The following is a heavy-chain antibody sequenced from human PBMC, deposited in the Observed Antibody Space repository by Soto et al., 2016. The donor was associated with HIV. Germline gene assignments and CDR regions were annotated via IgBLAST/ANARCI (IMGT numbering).Heavy chain of an antibody. V-gene: IGHV3-7*01. Sequence: EVQLVESGGGLVQPGGSLRLSCTASGFTFSSFWMNWVRQAPGKGLEWVANIKEDGSEQYYMDSVKGRFTISRDNAKSSLYLQMNSLRAEDTAVYYCARGTDDWGQGTLVTVSS. CDR2: IKEDGSEQ. J-gene: IGHJ4*02. CDR3: ARGTDD. CDR1: GFTFSSFW.